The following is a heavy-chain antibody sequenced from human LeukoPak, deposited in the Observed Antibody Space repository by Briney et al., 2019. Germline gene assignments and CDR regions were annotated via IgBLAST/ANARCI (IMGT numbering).Heavy chain of an antibody. J-gene: IGHJ4*02. Sequence: ASVKVSCKASGYTFTNYYVHWVRQAPGQGLEWMGIINPSGGSTSYAQKFQGRVTMTRDTSTGTVYMELSSLRSEDTAVYYCARVGATGYFDYWGQGTLVTVSS. CDR3: ARVGATGYFDY. V-gene: IGHV1-46*01. D-gene: IGHD1-26*01. CDR2: INPSGGST. CDR1: GYTFTNYY.